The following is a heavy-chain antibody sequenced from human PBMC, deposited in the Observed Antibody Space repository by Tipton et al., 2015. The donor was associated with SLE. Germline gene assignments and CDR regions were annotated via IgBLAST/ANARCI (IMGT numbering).Heavy chain of an antibody. CDR3: AGITMVQGVTP. J-gene: IGHJ5*02. Sequence: TLSLTCTVSGGSISSYYWSWIRQPPGKGLEWIGSIYYSGSTYYNPSLKSRVTISVDTSKNQFSLKLSSVTAADTAVYYCAGITMVQGVTPWGQGTLVTVSS. CDR1: GGSISSYY. V-gene: IGHV4-39*07. CDR2: IYYSGST. D-gene: IGHD3-10*01.